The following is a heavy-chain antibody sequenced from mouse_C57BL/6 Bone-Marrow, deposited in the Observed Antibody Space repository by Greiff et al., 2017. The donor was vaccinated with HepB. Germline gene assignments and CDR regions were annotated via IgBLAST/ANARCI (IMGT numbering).Heavy chain of an antibody. CDR1: GFSLTSYG. CDR2: IWSGGST. V-gene: IGHV2-2*01. Sequence: VQLQESGPGLVQPSQSLSITCTVSGFSLTSYGVHWVRQSPGKGLEWLGVIWSGGSTDYNAAFISRLSISKDNSKGQVFFKMNSLQADDTAIYYCARLFIPFAYWGQGTLVTVSA. CDR3: ARLFIPFAY. J-gene: IGHJ3*01. D-gene: IGHD1-1*01.